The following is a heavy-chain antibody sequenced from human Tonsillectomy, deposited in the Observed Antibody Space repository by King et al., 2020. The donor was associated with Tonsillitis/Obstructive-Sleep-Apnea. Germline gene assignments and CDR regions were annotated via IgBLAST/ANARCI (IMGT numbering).Heavy chain of an antibody. V-gene: IGHV3-33*01. CDR2: SWFDGSNQ. Sequence: VQLVESGGGVVQPGRSLRLSCAASGFTFRNYGMHWVRQAPGKGREWVAVSWFDGSNQYFAESVKGRFTLSRDNSKNTLYLQMNSMRAVDTAVYYCARGFFGARPSYFYNYMDVWGKGTTVTVSS. D-gene: IGHD3-3*01. J-gene: IGHJ6*03. CDR3: ARGFFGARPSYFYNYMDV. CDR1: GFTFRNYG.